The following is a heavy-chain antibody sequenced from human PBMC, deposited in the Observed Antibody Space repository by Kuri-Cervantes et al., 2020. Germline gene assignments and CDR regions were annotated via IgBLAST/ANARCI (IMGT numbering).Heavy chain of an antibody. V-gene: IGHV1-18*01. J-gene: IGHJ3*02. CDR3: ASAYCSSTSCPDAFDI. D-gene: IGHD2-2*01. Sequence: ASVKVSCKASGYTFTSYGISWVRQAPGQGLEWMGWISAYNGDTNYAQKFQGRVTITTDESTSTAYMELSSLRSEDTAVYYCASAYCSSTSCPDAFDIWGQGTMVTVSS. CDR2: ISAYNGDT. CDR1: GYTFTSYG.